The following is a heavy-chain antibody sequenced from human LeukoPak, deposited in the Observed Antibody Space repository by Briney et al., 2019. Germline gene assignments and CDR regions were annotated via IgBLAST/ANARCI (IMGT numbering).Heavy chain of an antibody. V-gene: IGHV3-23*01. CDR1: GFTFSSYA. Sequence: PGGSLRLSCAASGFTFSSYAMSWVRQAPGKGLEWVSAISGSGGSTYYADSVKGRFTISGDNSKNTLYLQMNSLRAEDTAVYYCAKDGVGGYYYGSGSYSWGQGTLVTVSS. D-gene: IGHD3-10*01. CDR3: AKDGVGGYYYGSGSYS. CDR2: ISGSGGST. J-gene: IGHJ5*02.